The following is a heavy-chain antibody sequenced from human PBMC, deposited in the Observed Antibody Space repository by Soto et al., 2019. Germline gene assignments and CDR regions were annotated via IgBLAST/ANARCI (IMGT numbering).Heavy chain of an antibody. Sequence: EVQLVESGGGLVKPGGSLRLSCAASGFTFSSYSMNWVRQAPGKGLEWVSSISSSSSYIYYADSVKGRFTISRDNAKNALYLQMNSLRAEDTSVYYCARGLRESGYCSGGSCDMLVYWCQGTLVTVS. CDR2: ISSSSSYI. CDR1: GFTFSSYS. J-gene: IGHJ4*02. CDR3: ARGLRESGYCSGGSCDMLVY. V-gene: IGHV3-21*01. D-gene: IGHD2-15*01.